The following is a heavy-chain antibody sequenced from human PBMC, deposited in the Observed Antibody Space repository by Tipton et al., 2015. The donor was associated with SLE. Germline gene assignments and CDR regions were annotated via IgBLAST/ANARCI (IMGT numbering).Heavy chain of an antibody. Sequence: TLSLTCTVSGGSISSGSYYWSWIRQPAGKGLEWIGHIYTSGSTNYNPSLKSRVTISVDTSKNQFSLKLSSVTAADTAVYYCASQTGDLVNYWGQGILVTVSS. V-gene: IGHV4-61*09. CDR2: IYTSGST. J-gene: IGHJ4*02. CDR3: ASQTGDLVNY. CDR1: GGSISSGSYY. D-gene: IGHD7-27*01.